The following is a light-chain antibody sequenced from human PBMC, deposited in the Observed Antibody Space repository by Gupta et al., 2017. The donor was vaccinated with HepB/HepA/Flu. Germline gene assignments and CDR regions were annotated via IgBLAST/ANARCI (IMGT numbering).Light chain of an antibody. Sequence: SYELTQPPSVSVSPGKIASITYSGDKLGDKYACWSPQKPGQSPVLVIYQDSKRPSGIPERFSGSNSGNTATLTISGTQAMDEADYYCQAWDSSTVVFGGGTKLTVL. CDR3: QAWDSSTVV. J-gene: IGLJ2*01. CDR1: KLGDKY. CDR2: QDS. V-gene: IGLV3-1*01.